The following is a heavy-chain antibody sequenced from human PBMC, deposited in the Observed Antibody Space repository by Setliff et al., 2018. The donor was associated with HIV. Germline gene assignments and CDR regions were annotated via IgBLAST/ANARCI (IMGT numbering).Heavy chain of an antibody. J-gene: IGHJ4*02. CDR3: AREMIIPAADQYYFDY. D-gene: IGHD6-13*01. Sequence: PGESLKVSCKTSGYTFAKYTIHWVRQAPGQRLEWMGWINAGNGNTQYSQEFQGRVTISRDTSATSVYMEVTSLKSEDMAVYYCAREMIIPAADQYYFDYWGQGTLVTVSS. CDR1: GYTFAKYT. CDR2: INAGNGNT. V-gene: IGHV1-3*03.